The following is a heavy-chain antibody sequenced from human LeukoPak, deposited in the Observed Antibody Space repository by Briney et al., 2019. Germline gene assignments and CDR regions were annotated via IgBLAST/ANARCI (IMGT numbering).Heavy chain of an antibody. D-gene: IGHD3-10*01. CDR1: GFTFSNYW. CDR2: IKQDGSEK. Sequence: PGGSLRLFCAASGFTFSNYWMTWVRQAPGKGLEWVANIKQDGSEKYYVDSVKGRFTISRDNAKNSLYLQMNSLRAEDTSVHYCARFFRGVLAAFFDYWGQGTLVTVSS. CDR3: ARFFRGVLAAFFDY. V-gene: IGHV3-7*01. J-gene: IGHJ4*02.